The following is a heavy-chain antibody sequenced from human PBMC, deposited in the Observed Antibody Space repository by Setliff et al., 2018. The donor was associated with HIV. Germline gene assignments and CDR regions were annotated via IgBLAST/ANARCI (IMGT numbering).Heavy chain of an antibody. CDR3: ARGSEAYYDFWSGYYPFDY. Sequence: ASVKVSCKASGYTFTSYAMHWVRQAPGQRLEWMGWINAGNGNTKYSQEFQGRVTITRETSGSTAYMELSSLRPEDMAVYYCARGSEAYYDFWSGYYPFDYWGQGTLVTVSS. V-gene: IGHV1-3*03. J-gene: IGHJ4*02. CDR2: INAGNGNT. CDR1: GYTFTSYA. D-gene: IGHD3-3*01.